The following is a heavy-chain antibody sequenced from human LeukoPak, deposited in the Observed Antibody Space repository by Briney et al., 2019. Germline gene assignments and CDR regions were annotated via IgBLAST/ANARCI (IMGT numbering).Heavy chain of an antibody. CDR2: IWYDGSNK. CDR1: GFTFISSA. CDR3: GRGQQLVDY. J-gene: IGHJ4*02. D-gene: IGHD6-13*01. Sequence: PGGCLRLSCAASGFTFISSAMDWVRQAPGKGLEWVAVIWYDGSNKYYVDSAKGRFTISRDNSKNTLYLQMNSLSVEDTAVYYCGRGQQLVDYWGQGTLVTVSS. V-gene: IGHV3-33*01.